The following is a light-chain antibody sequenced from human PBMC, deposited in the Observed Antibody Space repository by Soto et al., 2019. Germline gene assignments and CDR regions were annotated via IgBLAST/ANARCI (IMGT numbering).Light chain of an antibody. J-gene: IGLJ2*01. Sequence: QSVLTQPPSASGSPGQSVTISCSGTSSDIGAYKYVSWYQHHSGKVPRLIIYEVNKRPSGVPDRFSGSKSGNTASLIVSGLQAGDEADYYCSSYGGSNNFVVFGGGTKLTVL. CDR2: EVN. V-gene: IGLV2-8*01. CDR3: SSYGGSNNFVV. CDR1: SSDIGAYKY.